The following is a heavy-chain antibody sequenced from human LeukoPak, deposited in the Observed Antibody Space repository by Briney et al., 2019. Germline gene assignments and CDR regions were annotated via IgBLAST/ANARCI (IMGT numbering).Heavy chain of an antibody. CDR3: AREGYYYDSSGYLDY. J-gene: IGHJ4*02. V-gene: IGHV3-21*01. D-gene: IGHD3-22*01. CDR2: ISSSSSYI. Sequence: ETLSLTCTVSGGSISSSSYYWGWIRQPPGKGLEWVSSISSSSSYIYYADSVKGRFTISRDNAKNSLYLQMNSLRAEDTAVYYCAREGYYYDSSGYLDYWGQGTLVTVSS. CDR1: GGSISSSS.